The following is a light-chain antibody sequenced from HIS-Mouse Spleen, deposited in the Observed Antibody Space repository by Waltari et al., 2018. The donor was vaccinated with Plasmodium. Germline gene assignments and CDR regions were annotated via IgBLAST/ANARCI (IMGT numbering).Light chain of an antibody. Sequence: QSALTQPASVSGSPGQSIPISCTGTSSDVGSYNLVSWYQQHQGKAPKLMIYEGSKRPSGVSNRFSGSKSGNTASLTISGLQAEDEADYYCCSYAGSSTFVVFGGGTKLTVL. CDR1: SSDVGSYNL. CDR3: CSYAGSSTFVV. V-gene: IGLV2-23*03. CDR2: EGS. J-gene: IGLJ2*01.